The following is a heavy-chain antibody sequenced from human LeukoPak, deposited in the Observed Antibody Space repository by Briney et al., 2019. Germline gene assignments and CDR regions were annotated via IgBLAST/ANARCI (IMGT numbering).Heavy chain of an antibody. CDR1: GGSISSGGYS. J-gene: IGHJ4*02. Sequence: SETLSLTCVVSGGSISSGGYSWSWIRQPPGKGLEWIGYIYHSGSTYYNPSLKSRVTISVDRSKNQFSLKLSSVTAADTAVYYCALKGWENDYWGQGTLVTVSS. CDR2: IYHSGST. CDR3: ALKGWENDY. V-gene: IGHV4-30-2*01. D-gene: IGHD6-19*01.